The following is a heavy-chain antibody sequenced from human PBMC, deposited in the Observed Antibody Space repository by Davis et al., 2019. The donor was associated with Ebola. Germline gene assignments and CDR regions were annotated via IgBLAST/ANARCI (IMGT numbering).Heavy chain of an antibody. V-gene: IGHV5-51*01. CDR2: IYCGDSDT. D-gene: IGHD5-24*01. CDR3: ARGTNGYNPGGYFDS. CDR1: GYSFTSYW. Sequence: GESLKISCKGSGYSFTSYWIGWVRQMPGKGPEWMGIIYCGDSDTRYSPSFQGQVTISADKSISTAYLQWSSLKASDTAIYYCARGTNGYNPGGYFDSWGQGTLVTVSS. J-gene: IGHJ4*02.